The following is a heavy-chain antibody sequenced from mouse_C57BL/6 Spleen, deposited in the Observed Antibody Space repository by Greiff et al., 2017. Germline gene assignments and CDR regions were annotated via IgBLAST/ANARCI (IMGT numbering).Heavy chain of an antibody. Sequence: QVQLQQSGAELVKPGASVKISCKASGYAFSSYWMNWVKQRPGKGLEWIGQIYPGDGDTNDNGKFKGKATLTADTSSSTAYMQLIILTSEDSAVYFCARSGGYSRDYAMDYWGQGTSVTVSS. V-gene: IGHV1-80*01. D-gene: IGHD2-3*01. J-gene: IGHJ4*01. CDR1: GYAFSSYW. CDR2: IYPGDGDT. CDR3: ARSGGYSRDYAMDY.